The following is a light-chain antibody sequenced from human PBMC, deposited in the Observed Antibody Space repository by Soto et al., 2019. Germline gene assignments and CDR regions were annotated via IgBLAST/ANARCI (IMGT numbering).Light chain of an antibody. Sequence: EIELTQSPGSLSLSPGERATLSCRASHSVSSSYLAWYQQKPGQAPRLLIYGASSRTTGMPDRFSGSGSGTKLTLTISRIEPEDFSVYYCQQYGSAPPSTFGQGTKLEIK. V-gene: IGKV3-20*01. CDR1: HSVSSSY. CDR2: GAS. J-gene: IGKJ2*01. CDR3: QQYGSAPPST.